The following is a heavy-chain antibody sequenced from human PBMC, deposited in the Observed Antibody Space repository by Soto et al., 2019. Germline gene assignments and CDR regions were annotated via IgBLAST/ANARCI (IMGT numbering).Heavy chain of an antibody. D-gene: IGHD6-13*01. CDR1: GFTFSSYA. V-gene: IGHV3-23*01. J-gene: IGHJ4*02. CDR2: ISASGGGT. Sequence: GGSLRLSCTASGFTFSSYAMSLVRQAPGKGLEWDSLISASGGGTYYADSVKGRFTISRDNSKNTLYLQMNSLRAEDTAVYYCAKHAAAAAPDYWGQGTQVTAPQ. CDR3: AKHAAAAAPDY.